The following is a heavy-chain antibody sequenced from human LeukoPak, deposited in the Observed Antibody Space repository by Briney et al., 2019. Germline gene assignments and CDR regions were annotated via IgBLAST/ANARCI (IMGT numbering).Heavy chain of an antibody. D-gene: IGHD5-12*01. CDR3: AREWSGYSGYDHSNYLDY. CDR1: GFTFSSYE. J-gene: IGHJ4*02. V-gene: IGHV3-48*03. Sequence: GGSLRLSCAASGFTFSSYEMNWVRQAPGKGLEWVSYISSSGSTIYYADSVKGRFTISRDNAKNSLYLQMNSLRAEDTAVYYCAREWSGYSGYDHSNYLDYWGQGTLVTVSS. CDR2: ISSSGSTI.